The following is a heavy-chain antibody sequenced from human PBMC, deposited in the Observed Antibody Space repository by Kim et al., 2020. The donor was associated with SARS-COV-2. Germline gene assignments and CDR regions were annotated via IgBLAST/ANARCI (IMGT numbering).Heavy chain of an antibody. Sequence: ASVKVSCKASGYSFTNYAVNWVRQAPGQGLEWMGWINTNTGNPTYAQGFTGRFVFSLDTSVSTAYLQINSLKAEDTAVYYCARGLTIFAAVPTYWGQGTLVTVSS. V-gene: IGHV7-4-1*02. CDR3: ARGLTIFAAVPTY. CDR2: INTNTGNP. J-gene: IGHJ4*02. D-gene: IGHD3-3*01. CDR1: GYSFTNYA.